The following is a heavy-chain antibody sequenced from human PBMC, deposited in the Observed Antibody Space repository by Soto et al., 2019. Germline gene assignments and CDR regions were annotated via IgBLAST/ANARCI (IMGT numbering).Heavy chain of an antibody. CDR3: AKDRRELLQYYYYGMDV. V-gene: IGHV3-30*18. Sequence: RRLSCAASGFTFSSYGMHWVRQAPGKGLEWVAVISYDGSNKYYADSVKGRFTISRDNSKNTLYLQMNSLRAEDTAVYYCAKDRRELLQYYYYGMDVWGQGTTVTVSS. CDR1: GFTFSSYG. D-gene: IGHD1-26*01. J-gene: IGHJ6*02. CDR2: ISYDGSNK.